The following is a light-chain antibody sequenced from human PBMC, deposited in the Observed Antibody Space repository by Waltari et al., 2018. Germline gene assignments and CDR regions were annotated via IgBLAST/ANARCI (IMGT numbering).Light chain of an antibody. CDR2: DTS. V-gene: IGKV3-11*01. J-gene: IGKJ4*01. CDR3: QHRINWPLT. CDR1: QSVSSY. Sequence: EIVLTQSPATLSLSPGERATLSCRASQSVSSYLGWYQQKPGLAPRLLIYDTSNRATGIPARFSGSGSGTDFTLTISSLEPEDFAVYYCQHRINWPLTFGGGTKVEIK.